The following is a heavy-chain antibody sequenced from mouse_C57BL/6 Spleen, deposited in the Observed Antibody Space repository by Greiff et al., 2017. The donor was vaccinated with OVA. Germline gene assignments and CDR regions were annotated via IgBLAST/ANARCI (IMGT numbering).Heavy chain of an antibody. CDR1: GYTFTTYP. V-gene: IGHV1-47*01. J-gene: IGHJ3*01. CDR2: FHPYNDDT. D-gene: IGHD2-3*01. Sequence: VQLQQSGAELVKPGASVKMSCKASGYTFTTYPIEWMKQNHGKSLEWIGNFHPYNDDTKYNEKFKGKATLTVEKSSSTVYLGLSRLTSDDSAVYYWARRLTDGYYLFAYWGQGTLVTVSA. CDR3: ARRLTDGYYLFAY.